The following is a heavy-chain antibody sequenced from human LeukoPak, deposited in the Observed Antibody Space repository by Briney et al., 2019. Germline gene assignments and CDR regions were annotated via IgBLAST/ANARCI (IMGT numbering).Heavy chain of an antibody. CDR1: GGSISSSSYY. J-gene: IGHJ3*02. V-gene: IGHV4-39*01. Sequence: SETLSLTCTVSGGSISSSSYYWGWIRQPPGKGLEWIGSIYYSGSTHYNPSLKSRATISVDTSKNQFSLKLNSVTAADTAVYYCARRNILTEEEAFDIWGQGTMVTVSS. CDR3: ARRNILTEEEAFDI. D-gene: IGHD3-9*01. CDR2: IYYSGST.